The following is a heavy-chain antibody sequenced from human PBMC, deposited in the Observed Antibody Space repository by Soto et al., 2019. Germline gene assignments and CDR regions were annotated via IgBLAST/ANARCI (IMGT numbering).Heavy chain of an antibody. CDR2: ISAYNGNT. CDR3: AIRYDFWSGYPYFDY. Sequence: ASVKVSCKASGYTFTSYGISWVRQAPGQGLEWMGWISAYNGNTNYAQKRQGRVTMTTDTSTSTAYMELRSLRSDDTAVYYCAIRYDFWSGYPYFDYWGQGTLVTVSS. D-gene: IGHD3-3*01. J-gene: IGHJ4*02. V-gene: IGHV1-18*04. CDR1: GYTFTSYG.